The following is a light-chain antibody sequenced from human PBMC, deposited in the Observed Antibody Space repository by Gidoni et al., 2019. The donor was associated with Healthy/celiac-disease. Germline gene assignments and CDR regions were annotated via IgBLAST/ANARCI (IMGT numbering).Light chain of an antibody. CDR3: KQSYSTPFT. Sequence: DIQLTQSPSSLSASVGDSVTITCRASQSISSYLNWYQQKPGKAPKLLIYAASSLQSGVPSRFSGSGSGTDFTLTISSLQPEDFATYYCKQSYSTPFTFGPGTKVDIK. J-gene: IGKJ3*01. CDR1: QSISSY. CDR2: AAS. V-gene: IGKV1-39*01.